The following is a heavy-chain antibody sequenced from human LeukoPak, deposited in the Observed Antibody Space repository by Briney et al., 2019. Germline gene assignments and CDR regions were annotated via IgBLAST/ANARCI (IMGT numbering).Heavy chain of an antibody. D-gene: IGHD3-10*01. J-gene: IGHJ4*02. CDR1: GFNFSTYW. CDR2: IKQDGSEK. Sequence: GSLRLSCTASGFNFSTYWMTWVRQVPGKGLEWVANIKQDGSEKYYVDSVKGRFTISRDNAKNSLYLQMNSLRAEDTAVYYCARSKSSLLWFGELLYFDYWGQGTLVTVSS. V-gene: IGHV3-7*01. CDR3: ARSKSSLLWFGELLYFDY.